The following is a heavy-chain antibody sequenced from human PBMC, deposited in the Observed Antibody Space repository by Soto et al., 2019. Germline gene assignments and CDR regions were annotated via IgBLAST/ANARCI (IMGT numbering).Heavy chain of an antibody. Sequence: QVQLVQSGDEVKKSGASVKVSCKASGYTFSNYGISWVRQAPGQGLEWMGWISGYNGLTAYAQNVQGRVTMTIDTATRTVFMELTRLRSNDTAVYYCARDEGIRGFDSWGQGTLVTVSS. CDR2: ISGYNGLT. CDR3: ARDEGIRGFDS. D-gene: IGHD3-10*01. J-gene: IGHJ4*02. V-gene: IGHV1-18*04. CDR1: GYTFSNYG.